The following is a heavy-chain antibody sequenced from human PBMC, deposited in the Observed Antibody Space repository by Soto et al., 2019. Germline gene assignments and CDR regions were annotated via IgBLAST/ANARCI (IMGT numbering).Heavy chain of an antibody. CDR2: INAGNGNT. CDR3: ARRSQSSSWYADAFDI. D-gene: IGHD6-13*01. J-gene: IGHJ3*02. V-gene: IGHV1-3*01. CDR1: GYTFTSYA. Sequence: ASVKVSCKASGYTFTSYAMHWVRQAPGQRLEWMGWINAGNGNTKYSQKFQGRVTITRDTSASTAYMELSSLRSEDTAVYYCARRSQSSSWYADAFDIWGQGTMVTVSS.